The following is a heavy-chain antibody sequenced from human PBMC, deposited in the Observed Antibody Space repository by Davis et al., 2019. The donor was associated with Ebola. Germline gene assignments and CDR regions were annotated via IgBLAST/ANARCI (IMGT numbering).Heavy chain of an antibody. Sequence: SVKVSCKAPGGTFSSYAISWVRQAPGQGLEWMGGIMPIFGTANYAQKFQDRVMITADESTSTAYMELSSLRSEDTAVYYCTSQSRNYDFWSGYRYYFDYWGQGTLVTVSP. CDR1: GGTFSSYA. CDR3: TSQSRNYDFWSGYRYYFDY. CDR2: IMPIFGTA. V-gene: IGHV1-69*13. D-gene: IGHD3-3*01. J-gene: IGHJ4*02.